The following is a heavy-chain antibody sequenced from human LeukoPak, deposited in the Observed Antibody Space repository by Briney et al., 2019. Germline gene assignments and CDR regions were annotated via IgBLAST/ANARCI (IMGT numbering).Heavy chain of an antibody. V-gene: IGHV1-24*01. D-gene: IGHD3/OR15-3a*01. CDR3: ATARQYDDFAGYPWYYGLDV. CDR1: GDTLIELA. CDR2: LDPEDGAT. Sequence: ASLKVSCKVSGDTLIELAIHWVRQAPGKGLEWMGGLDPEDGATMYAQKFEGRVSMTEDTTTDTAYMELSSVRSEDTAVYYCATARQYDDFAGYPWYYGLDVWGQGTTVTVSS. J-gene: IGHJ6*02.